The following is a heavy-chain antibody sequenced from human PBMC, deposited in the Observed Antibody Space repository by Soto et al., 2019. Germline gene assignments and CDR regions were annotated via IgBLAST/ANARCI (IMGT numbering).Heavy chain of an antibody. J-gene: IGHJ4*02. D-gene: IGHD6-19*01. CDR2: IKQDGSET. CDR1: RFTFSNYW. CDR3: AGENVAVPAYF. V-gene: IGHV3-7*01. Sequence: GSLRLSCTASRFTFSNYWMSWVRQAPGKGLEWVANIKQDGSETYYVDSLRGRFTISRDNAKNSVYLQMNSLRVDDTAVYFCAGENVAVPAYFWGQGTLVTVSS.